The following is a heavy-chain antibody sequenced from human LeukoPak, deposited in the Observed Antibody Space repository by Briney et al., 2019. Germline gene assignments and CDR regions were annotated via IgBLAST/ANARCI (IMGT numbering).Heavy chain of an antibody. CDR1: GFTFSIYS. CDR2: ITSESSHT. J-gene: IGHJ4*02. Sequence: GGSLRLSCTASGFTFSIYSMNWVRQAPGKGLEWVSSITSESSHTFHAESVRGRFAISRDNAESSLYLQMDDLRAEDTAVYYCASEGVAGVTAHFDYWGQGTLVTVSS. CDR3: ASEGVAGVTAHFDY. D-gene: IGHD3-10*01. V-gene: IGHV3-21*06.